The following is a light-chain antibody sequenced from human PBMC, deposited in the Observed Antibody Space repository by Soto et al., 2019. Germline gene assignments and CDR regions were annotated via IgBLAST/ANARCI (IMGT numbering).Light chain of an antibody. J-gene: IGLJ2*01. CDR3: QSYAASDLII. CDR1: SGNIVSNY. Sequence: NFLLTQPPSVSEAPGKTVTISCTRSSGNIVSNYVQWYQQRPGSAPSTIFLEDSQRPSGVPDRFSGSIDHSSNSAFLTISGLRPEDEADYYCQSYAASDLIIFGGGTKLTVL. CDR2: EDS. V-gene: IGLV6-57*04.